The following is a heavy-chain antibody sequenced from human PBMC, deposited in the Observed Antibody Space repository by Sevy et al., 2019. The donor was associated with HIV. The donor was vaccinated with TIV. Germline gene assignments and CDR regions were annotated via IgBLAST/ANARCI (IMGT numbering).Heavy chain of an antibody. CDR1: GFTSSSYA. CDR3: ARDRATSATGTLFDY. J-gene: IGHJ4*02. CDR2: LSDSGVST. V-gene: IGHV3-23*01. Sequence: GGSLRLSCAASGFTSSSYAMIWVRQPPGRGLEWVSTLSDSGVSTYYADSVKGRFTISRDNSKNILYLQMNSLRAEDPAVYYCARDRATSATGTLFDYWGQGTLVTVSS. D-gene: IGHD3-9*01.